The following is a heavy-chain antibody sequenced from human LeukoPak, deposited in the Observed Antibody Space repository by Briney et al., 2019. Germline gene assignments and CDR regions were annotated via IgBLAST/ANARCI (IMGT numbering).Heavy chain of an antibody. Sequence: PGGSLRLSCAASGFTFSSYSMNWVRQAPGKGLEWVAVIWYDGSTEYYTDSVQGRFTISRDNSKNTMYLQMNSLRAEDTAVYYCARAATPMAAAGTDWYFDLWGRGTLVTVSS. CDR2: IWYDGSTE. CDR3: ARAATPMAAAGTDWYFDL. J-gene: IGHJ2*01. CDR1: GFTFSSYS. D-gene: IGHD6-13*01. V-gene: IGHV3-33*08.